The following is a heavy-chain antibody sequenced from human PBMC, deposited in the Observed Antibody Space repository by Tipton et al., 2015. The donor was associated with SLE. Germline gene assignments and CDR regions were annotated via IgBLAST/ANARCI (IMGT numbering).Heavy chain of an antibody. CDR2: ISSGTGTT. CDR1: GFTFGSFE. V-gene: IGHV3-48*03. CDR3: ARRSCGDGSCYAPYWYFDL. Sequence: SLRLSCVASGFTFGSFEMTWVRQAPGKGLEWVSYISSGTGTTFYADSVKGRFTVSRDNAKNSLFLQINSLRAEDTAVYYCARRSCGDGSCYAPYWYFDLWGRGTLVIVSS. J-gene: IGHJ2*01. D-gene: IGHD2-15*01.